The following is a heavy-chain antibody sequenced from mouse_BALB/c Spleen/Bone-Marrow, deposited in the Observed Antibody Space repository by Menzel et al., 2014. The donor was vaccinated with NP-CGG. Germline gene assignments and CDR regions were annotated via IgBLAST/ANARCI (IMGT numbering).Heavy chain of an antibody. J-gene: IGHJ3*01. CDR2: INPDSSTL. D-gene: IGHD1-1*01. Sequence: EVQVVESGGGLVQPGRSLKLSCAASEFDFSRFWMSWVRQAPGKGLEWIGEINPDSSTLNYTPSLKDKFIISRDNAKNTLYLQMSKVRSEDTALYYCARLSYYGRFAYWGQGTPVTVSA. CDR1: EFDFSRFW. V-gene: IGHV4-1*02. CDR3: ARLSYYGRFAY.